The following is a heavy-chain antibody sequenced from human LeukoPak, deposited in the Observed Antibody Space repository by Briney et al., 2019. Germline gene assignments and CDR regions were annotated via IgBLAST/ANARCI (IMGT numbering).Heavy chain of an antibody. CDR2: IGTAGEI. V-gene: IGHV3-13*01. CDR3: ARAAYSSTWYSRYFDL. Sequence: PGGSLRLSCAASGFTSSSCDIHWVRQATGKGLEWVSGIGTAGEIYYPGSVKGQFTISRENAKNSLYLQMNSLRAGDTAVYYCARAAYSSTWYSRYFDLWGRGTLVTVSS. D-gene: IGHD6-13*01. CDR1: GFTSSSCD. J-gene: IGHJ2*01.